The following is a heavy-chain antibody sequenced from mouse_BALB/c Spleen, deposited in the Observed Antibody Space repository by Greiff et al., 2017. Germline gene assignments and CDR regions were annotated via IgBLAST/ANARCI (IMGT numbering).Heavy chain of an antibody. CDR3: TRSGQVRRAMDY. CDR2: IDPETGGT. J-gene: IGHJ4*01. Sequence: QVQLQQSGAELVRPGASVTLSCKASGYTFTDYEMHWVKQTPVHGLEWIGAIDPETGGTAYNQKFKGKATLTADKSSSTAYMELRSLTSEDSAVYYCTRSGQVRRAMDYWGQGTSVTVTS. V-gene: IGHV1-15*01. CDR1: GYTFTDYE. D-gene: IGHD2-14*01.